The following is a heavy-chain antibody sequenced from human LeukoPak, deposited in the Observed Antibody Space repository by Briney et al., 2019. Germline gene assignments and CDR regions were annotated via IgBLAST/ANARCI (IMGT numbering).Heavy chain of an antibody. D-gene: IGHD2-8*01. CDR1: GFSFSSYE. CDR3: ARGQYCTNGVCTDYWYFDL. CDR2: ISSSGSAI. V-gene: IGHV3-48*03. Sequence: PGGSLRLSCAASGFSFSSYEMNWVRQAPGKGLEWVSYISSSGSAIYSAASVKGRSTISRDNAKNSLYLQMNSLRAEDTAVYYCARGQYCTNGVCTDYWYFDLWGRGTLSLSPQ. J-gene: IGHJ2*01.